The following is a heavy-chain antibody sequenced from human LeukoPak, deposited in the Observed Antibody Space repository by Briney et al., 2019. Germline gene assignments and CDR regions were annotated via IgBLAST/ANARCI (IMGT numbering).Heavy chain of an antibody. CDR3: AKGGTTTGDY. CDR2: MNPNSGNT. J-gene: IGHJ4*02. CDR1: GYTFTSYD. Sequence: GASVKVSCKASGYTFTSYDINWVRQAIGQGREWVGWMNPNSGNTGYAQKFQGRVTMTRNTSISTAYMELCSLRSEATAVYYCAKGGTTTGDYWGQGTLVTVSS. V-gene: IGHV1-8*01. D-gene: IGHD1-7*01.